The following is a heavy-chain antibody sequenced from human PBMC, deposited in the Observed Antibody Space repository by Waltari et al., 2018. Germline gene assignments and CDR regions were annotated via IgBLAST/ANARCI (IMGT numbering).Heavy chain of an antibody. V-gene: IGHV4-4*02. J-gene: IGHJ3*02. CDR1: GGSISSSNW. CDR3: ARTNPSITIFGVVPKGAFDI. CDR2: IYHSGST. D-gene: IGHD3-3*01. Sequence: QVQLQESGPGLVKPSGTLSLTCAVSGGSISSSNWWSWVRQPPGKGLEWIGEIYHSGSTNYNPSLKSRVTISVDKSKNQVSLKLSSVTAADTAVYYCARTNPSITIFGVVPKGAFDIWGQGTMVTVSS.